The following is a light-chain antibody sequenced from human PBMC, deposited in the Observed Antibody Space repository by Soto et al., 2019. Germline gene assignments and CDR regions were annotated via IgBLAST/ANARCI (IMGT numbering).Light chain of an antibody. CDR1: QSVSSYY. V-gene: IGKV3-20*01. J-gene: IGKJ1*01. CDR3: QQYGTTPWT. CDR2: DAS. Sequence: EIVLTQSPATLSLSPGERATLSCRASQSVSSYYLAWYQQKPGQAPRLLIYDASNRATGIPARFSGSGSGTDFTLTISSLEPEDFAVYYCQQYGTTPWTFGQGTNVEFK.